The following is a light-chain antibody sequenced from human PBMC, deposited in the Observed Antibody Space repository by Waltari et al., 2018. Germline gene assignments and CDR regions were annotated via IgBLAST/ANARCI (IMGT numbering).Light chain of an antibody. Sequence: LTQSPATLSLSLGERATLSCRASQSVSSYFAWYQQEPGQAPRLLIHSASSRATGIPDRFSGSGSGTEFTLTISSLEPEDVGVYHCYQHSSGYSFGQGTKVEIK. CDR2: SAS. J-gene: IGKJ2*03. CDR3: YQHSSGYS. CDR1: QSVSSY. V-gene: IGKV3-11*01.